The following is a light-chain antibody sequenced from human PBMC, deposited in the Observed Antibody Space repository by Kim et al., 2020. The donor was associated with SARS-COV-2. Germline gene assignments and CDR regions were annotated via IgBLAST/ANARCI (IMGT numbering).Light chain of an antibody. CDR3: HQYDNLPPT. J-gene: IGKJ5*01. V-gene: IGKV1-33*01. Sequence: DIQMTQSPSSLSASVGDRVTITCQASQDISNYLNWYQQKPGKAPKLLIYDASNLEKGVPSRFSGSGSGTDFTFTISSLQPEDIATYYCHQYDNLPPTFGQGTRLEIK. CDR1: QDISNY. CDR2: DAS.